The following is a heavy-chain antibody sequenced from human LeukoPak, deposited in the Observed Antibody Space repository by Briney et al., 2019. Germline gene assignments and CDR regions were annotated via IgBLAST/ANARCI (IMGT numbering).Heavy chain of an antibody. CDR1: GFNVSSHY. D-gene: IGHD3-10*01. V-gene: IGHV3-53*01. Sequence: GGSLRLSCAASGFNVSSHYMSWVRQAPGKGLECVSVIFSGGTTYYTDSVKGRFTISGDNSNNTVYLQIKSLKVEDTAVYYCARRRPIWLGGEDYGLDVWGKGTTVTVSS. CDR2: IFSGGTT. J-gene: IGHJ6*04. CDR3: ARRRPIWLGGEDYGLDV.